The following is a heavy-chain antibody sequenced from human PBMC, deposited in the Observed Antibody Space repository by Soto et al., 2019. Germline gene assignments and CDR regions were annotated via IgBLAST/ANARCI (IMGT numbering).Heavy chain of an antibody. CDR3: ARRYGSGTYALDV. CDR1: GGTFSGYT. CDR2: IIPILGIA. V-gene: IGHV1-69*02. J-gene: IGHJ6*02. D-gene: IGHD3-10*01. Sequence: QVQLEQSGAEVKKPGSSMKVSCKASGGTFSGYTFCWVRQAPGQGLEWMGRIIPILGIADYAQRFQGRVTITADKSTNTVYMEVNSLRSEDTATYYCARRYGSGTYALDVWGQGTTVTVSS.